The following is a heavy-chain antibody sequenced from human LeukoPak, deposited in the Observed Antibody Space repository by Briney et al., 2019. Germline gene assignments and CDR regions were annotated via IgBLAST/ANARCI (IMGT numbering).Heavy chain of an antibody. D-gene: IGHD6-6*01. Sequence: SETLPLTCTVSGGSISSYYWSWIRRPPGKGLEWIGYIYYSGSTNYNPSLKSRVTISVDTSKNQFSLKLSSVTAADTAVYYCARGSIAARPDGLFDYWGQGTLVTVSS. CDR2: IYYSGST. V-gene: IGHV4-59*01. J-gene: IGHJ4*02. CDR3: ARGSIAARPDGLFDY. CDR1: GGSISSYY.